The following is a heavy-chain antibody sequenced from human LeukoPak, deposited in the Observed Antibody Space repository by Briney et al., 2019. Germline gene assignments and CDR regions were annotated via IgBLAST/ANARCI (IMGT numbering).Heavy chain of an antibody. D-gene: IGHD6-13*01. CDR1: GGSISSYY. V-gene: IGHV4-59*01. CDR2: IYYSGST. J-gene: IGHJ3*02. CDR3: ARAPYSSSWTVGAFDI. Sequence: SETLSLSCTVSGGSISSYYWSWIRQPPGKGLECIGYIYYSGSTNYNPSLKSRVTISVDTSKNQFSLKLSSVTAADTAVYYCARAPYSSSWTVGAFDIWDQGTKVTVSS.